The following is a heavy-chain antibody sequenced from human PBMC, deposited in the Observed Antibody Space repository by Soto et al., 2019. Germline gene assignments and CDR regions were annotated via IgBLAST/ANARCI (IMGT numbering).Heavy chain of an antibody. D-gene: IGHD2-15*01. CDR2: IIPILGIA. Sequence: QVQLVQSGAEVKKPGSSVKVSCKASGGTFSSYTISWVRQAPGQGLEWMGRIIPILGIANYAQKFQGRVTITADKSPSTAYMELSSLRSEDPAVYYCPGVAQDPGGIWGQGTMVTVSS. J-gene: IGHJ3*02. CDR3: PGVAQDPGGI. CDR1: GGTFSSYT. V-gene: IGHV1-69*02.